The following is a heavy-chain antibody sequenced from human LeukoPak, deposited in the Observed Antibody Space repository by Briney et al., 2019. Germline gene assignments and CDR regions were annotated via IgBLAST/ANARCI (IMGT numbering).Heavy chain of an antibody. CDR1: GFTFSSYN. CDR2: IPYDGSNK. J-gene: IGHJ4*02. CDR3: ARACLGIGEWFAY. D-gene: IGHD3-10*01. Sequence: PGGSLRLSCATSGFTFSSYNMHWVRQAPGKGLEWVAVIPYDGSNKYYADSVTGRFTISRDNSKNTLYLQMNSLRAEDTGVYYCARACLGIGEWFAYWGQGTLVTVSS. V-gene: IGHV3-30-3*01.